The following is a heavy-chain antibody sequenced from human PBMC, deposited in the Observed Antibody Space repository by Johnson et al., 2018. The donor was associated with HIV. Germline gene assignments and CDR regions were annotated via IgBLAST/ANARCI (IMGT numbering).Heavy chain of an antibody. J-gene: IGHJ3*02. CDR3: AKTERRWLQFDAFDI. V-gene: IGHV3-20*04. D-gene: IGHD5-24*01. CDR2: ISWNSGSI. CDR1: GFTFDDYG. Sequence: EVQLVESGGGVVRPGGSLRLSCAASGFTFDDYGMSWVRQAPGKGLEWVSGISWNSGSIGYADSVKGRFTISRDNAKNSLYLQMNSLRAEDTALYYCAKTERRWLQFDAFDIWGQGTMVTVSS.